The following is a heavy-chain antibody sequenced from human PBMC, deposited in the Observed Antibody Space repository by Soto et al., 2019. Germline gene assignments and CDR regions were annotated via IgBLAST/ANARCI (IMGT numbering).Heavy chain of an antibody. Sequence: QVQLQESGPGLVKPSETLSLTCTVSGGSISSYYWSWIRQPPGKGLEWIGYIYYSGSTNYNPSLQSRVTISVDTSKNQFSLKLGSVTAADTAVYYCARGLAVAVPENWFDPWGQGTLVTVSS. J-gene: IGHJ5*02. CDR3: ARGLAVAVPENWFDP. D-gene: IGHD6-19*01. V-gene: IGHV4-59*08. CDR1: GGSISSYY. CDR2: IYYSGST.